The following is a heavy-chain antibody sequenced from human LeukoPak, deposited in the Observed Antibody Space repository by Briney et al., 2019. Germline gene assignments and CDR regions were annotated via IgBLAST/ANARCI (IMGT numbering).Heavy chain of an antibody. CDR2: IYYSGST. D-gene: IGHD3-3*01. CDR1: GGSISSYY. V-gene: IGHV4-59*01. J-gene: IGHJ3*02. Sequence: PSETLSLTCTVSGGSISSYYLSWIRQPPGKGLEWIGYIYYSGSTNYNPSLKSRVTISVDTSKNQFSLKLSSVTAADTAVYYCARFPFWSGYQAFDIWGQGTMVTVSS. CDR3: ARFPFWSGYQAFDI.